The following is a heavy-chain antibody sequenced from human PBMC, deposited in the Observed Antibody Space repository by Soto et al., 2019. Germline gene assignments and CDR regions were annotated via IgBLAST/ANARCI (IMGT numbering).Heavy chain of an antibody. CDR1: GFTFSTYW. D-gene: IGHD1-26*01. V-gene: IGHV3-74*01. Sequence: EVQMVESGGGLVQPGGSLRLSCAASGFTFSTYWMHWVRQAPGKGPVWVSRISSDGSVTDYSSSVKGRFTISRANAKNTLYLQMNSLRAEDTAVSYCYSTMTSVGATTNGGYWGQGDLVTVSS. CDR2: ISSDGSVT. CDR3: YSTMTSVGATTNGGY. J-gene: IGHJ4*02.